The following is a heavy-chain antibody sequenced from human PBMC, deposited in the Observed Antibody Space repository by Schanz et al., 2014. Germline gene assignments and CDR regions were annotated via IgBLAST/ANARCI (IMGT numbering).Heavy chain of an antibody. J-gene: IGHJ4*02. D-gene: IGHD6-19*01. CDR3: ARGGYSSGWYDRDIAHFDY. CDR2: ISAYNGHT. CDR1: GYTFISYG. Sequence: QVQLVQSGAEMKKPGASVKVSCKASGYTFISYGIKWVRQAPGQGLEWMGWISAYNGHTDYAQKLQGRVTLTADTSTSTAYMELRSLRSDDTAVYYCARGGYSSGWYDRDIAHFDYWGQGTLVTVSS. V-gene: IGHV1-18*01.